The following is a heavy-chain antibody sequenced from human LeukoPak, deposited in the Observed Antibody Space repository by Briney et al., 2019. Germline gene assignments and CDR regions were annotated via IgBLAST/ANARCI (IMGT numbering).Heavy chain of an antibody. CDR2: IYYRRTT. CDR3: ARSGGYGSGISY. D-gene: IGHD3-10*01. Sequence: PSETLSLTCTVSGYSISSGYDWGWIRQPPGKGLEWIGSIYYRRTTYYNPSLKSRVTISVDTSKEQFSLKLSSVTAADTAVYYCARSGGYGSGISYWGQGTLVTVSS. V-gene: IGHV4-38-2*02. J-gene: IGHJ4*02. CDR1: GYSISSGYD.